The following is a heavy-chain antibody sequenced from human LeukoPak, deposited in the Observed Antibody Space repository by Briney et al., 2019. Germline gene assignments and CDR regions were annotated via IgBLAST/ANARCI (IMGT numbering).Heavy chain of an antibody. CDR2: IHRSGST. CDR3: AREIVGGFNPGAY. D-gene: IGHD1-14*01. Sequence: SETLSLICSVSGVSISSSSYYWGWIRQPPGKGLEWIGEIHRSGSTNYNPSLQSRVTISIDRSKNQIALELSSVTAADTAVYYCAREIVGGFNPGAYWGQGTLVTVSS. V-gene: IGHV4-39*06. CDR1: GVSISSSSYY. J-gene: IGHJ4*02.